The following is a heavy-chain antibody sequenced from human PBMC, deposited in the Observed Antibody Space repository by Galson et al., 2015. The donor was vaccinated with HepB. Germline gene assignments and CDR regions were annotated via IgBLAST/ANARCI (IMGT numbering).Heavy chain of an antibody. J-gene: IGHJ6*03. CDR1: GFTFSNAW. V-gene: IGHV3-15*07. D-gene: IGHD3-16*01. CDR3: TTGQGLWGYYYMDV. CDR2: IKSKTDGGTT. Sequence: SLRLSCAASGFTFSNAWMNWVRQAPGKGLEWVGRIKSKTDGGTTDYAAPVKGRFTISRDDSKNTLYLQMNSLKTEDTAVYYCTTGQGLWGYYYMDVWGKGTTVTVSS.